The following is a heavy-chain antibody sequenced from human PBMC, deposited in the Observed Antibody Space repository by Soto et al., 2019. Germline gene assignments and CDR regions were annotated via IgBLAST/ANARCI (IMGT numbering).Heavy chain of an antibody. J-gene: IGHJ4*02. D-gene: IGHD6-19*01. CDR1: GCTFSSYQ. Sequence: GTLWLTCADSGCTFSSYQINWIRQAPGKGPGWVSRITEDGSATTYADSVKSRFTVTGDNAKNTMYLQMSCLGAEDTAVYHCVRGSNGWRGMDYWGQGTLVTVSS. CDR3: VRGSNGWRGMDY. V-gene: IGHV3-74*01. CDR2: ITEDGSAT.